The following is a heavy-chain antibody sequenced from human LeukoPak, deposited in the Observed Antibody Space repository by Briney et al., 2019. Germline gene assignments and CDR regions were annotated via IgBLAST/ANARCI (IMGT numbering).Heavy chain of an antibody. V-gene: IGHV2-5*01. Sequence: SGPTLVKPTQTLTLTCTFSGFSLSTSGVGVGWIRQPPGKALEWLALIYWNDDKRHSPSLKSRLTITKDTSKNQVVLTMTNMDPVDTATYYCALSAAYGDYLSVLDYWGQGTLVTVSS. J-gene: IGHJ4*02. D-gene: IGHD4-17*01. CDR1: GFSLSTSGVG. CDR2: IYWNDDK. CDR3: ALSAAYGDYLSVLDY.